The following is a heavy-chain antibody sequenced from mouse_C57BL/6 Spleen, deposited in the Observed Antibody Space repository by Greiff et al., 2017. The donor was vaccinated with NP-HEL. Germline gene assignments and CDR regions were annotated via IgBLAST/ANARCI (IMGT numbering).Heavy chain of an antibody. V-gene: IGHV1-80*01. Sequence: VMLVESGAELVKPGASVKISCKASGYAFSSYWMNWVKQRPGKGLEWIGQIYPGDGDTNYNGKFKGKATLTADKSSSTAYMQLSSLTSEDSAVYFCAREDYYGSSPQFAYWGQGTLVTVSA. CDR2: IYPGDGDT. CDR3: AREDYYGSSPQFAY. CDR1: GYAFSSYW. D-gene: IGHD1-1*01. J-gene: IGHJ3*01.